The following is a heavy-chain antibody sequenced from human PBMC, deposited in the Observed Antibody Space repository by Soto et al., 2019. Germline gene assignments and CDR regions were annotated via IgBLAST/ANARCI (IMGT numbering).Heavy chain of an antibody. CDR1: GCTFDDYA. CDR3: AKVFNWNYYYYMDV. D-gene: IGHD1-20*01. V-gene: IGHV3-9*01. Sequence: GGSLRLSCAASGCTFDDYAMHWVRQAPGKGLEWVSGISWNSGSIGYADSVKGRFTISRDNAKNSLYLQMNSLRAEDTALYYCAKVFNWNYYYYMDVWGKGTTVTVSS. J-gene: IGHJ6*03. CDR2: ISWNSGSI.